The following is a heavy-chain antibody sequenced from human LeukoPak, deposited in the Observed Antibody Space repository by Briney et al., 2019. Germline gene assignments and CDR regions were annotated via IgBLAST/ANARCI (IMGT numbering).Heavy chain of an antibody. CDR3: ARDQGSYGSSWYAKVYYYGMDV. Sequence: KPSETLSLTCTVSGGSISSYYWSWIRQPPGKGLEWIGYIYYSGSTNYNPSLKSRVTISVDTSKNQFSLQLNSVTPEDTAVYYCARDQGSYGSSWYAKVYYYGMDVWGQGTTVTVSS. V-gene: IGHV4-59*12. CDR2: IYYSGST. CDR1: GGSISSYY. J-gene: IGHJ6*02. D-gene: IGHD6-13*01.